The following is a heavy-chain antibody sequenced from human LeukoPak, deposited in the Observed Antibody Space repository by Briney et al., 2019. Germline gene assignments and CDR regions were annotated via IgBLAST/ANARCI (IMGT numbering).Heavy chain of an antibody. J-gene: IGHJ5*02. Sequence: SETLSLTCTVSGGSVSSGSYYWSWIRQPPGKGLEWIGYIYYSGSTNYNPSLKSRVTISVDTSKNQFSLKLSSVTAADTAVYYCARGDIVVVPSAMRLAWFDPWGQGTPVTVSS. CDR1: GGSVSSGSYY. CDR3: ARGDIVVVPSAMRLAWFDP. CDR2: IYYSGST. V-gene: IGHV4-61*01. D-gene: IGHD2-2*01.